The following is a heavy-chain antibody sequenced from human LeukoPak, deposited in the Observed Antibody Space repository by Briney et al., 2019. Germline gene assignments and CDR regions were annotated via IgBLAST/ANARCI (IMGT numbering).Heavy chain of an antibody. CDR3: ARDRGDIVPWYFDL. CDR2: IYTSGST. D-gene: IGHD2-15*01. CDR1: GYSISSGYY. Sequence: PSETLSLTCTVSGYSISSGYYWSWIRQPAGKGLEWIGRIYTSGSTNYNPSLKSRVTMSVDTSKNQFSLKLSSVTAADTAVYYCARDRGDIVPWYFDLWGRGTLVTVSS. V-gene: IGHV4-4*07. J-gene: IGHJ2*01.